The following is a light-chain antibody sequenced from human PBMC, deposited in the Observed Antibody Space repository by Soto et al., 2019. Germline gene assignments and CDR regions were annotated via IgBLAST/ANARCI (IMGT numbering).Light chain of an antibody. CDR1: QAISNY. J-gene: IGKJ1*01. CDR2: AAP. Sequence: DIQMTQSPSSLSAYVGDRVTITCRASQAISNYLAWYQQKPGKVPKLLIYAAPTLQSGVPSRFSGSGSGTDFTLTISSLQPEDVATYYCQKYNIAPWTFGQGTKVEI. CDR3: QKYNIAPWT. V-gene: IGKV1-27*01.